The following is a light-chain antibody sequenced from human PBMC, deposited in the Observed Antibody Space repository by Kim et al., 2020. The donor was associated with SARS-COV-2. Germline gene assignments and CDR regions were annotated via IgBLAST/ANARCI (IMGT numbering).Light chain of an antibody. V-gene: IGLV3-21*04. CDR1: NIGSKS. J-gene: IGLJ2*01. CDR2: YDS. CDR3: QVWDSSPVV. Sequence: SYELTQPPSVSVAPGKTARITCGGNNIGSKSVHWYQQKPGQAPVLVIYYDSDRPSGIPERFSGSNSGNTATLTISRVEAGDEADYYCQVWDSSPVVFGGGTQLTVL.